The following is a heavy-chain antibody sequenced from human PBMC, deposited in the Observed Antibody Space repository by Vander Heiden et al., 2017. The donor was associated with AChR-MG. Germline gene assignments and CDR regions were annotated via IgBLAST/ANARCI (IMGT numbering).Heavy chain of an antibody. V-gene: IGHV3-7*03. CDR2: IKQDGREK. D-gene: IGHD3-16*01. Sequence: EVQLVESGGGLVQPGGSLRLSGTASSFTFSDLWMNWVRQAPGKGLEWVAIIKQDGREKHYVDSVEGRFTISRDNTKKSLYLQMNSLRAEDTAMYYCAGGGGYLIEYWGQGTLVTVSS. CDR3: AGGGGYLIEY. CDR1: SFTFSDLW. J-gene: IGHJ4*02.